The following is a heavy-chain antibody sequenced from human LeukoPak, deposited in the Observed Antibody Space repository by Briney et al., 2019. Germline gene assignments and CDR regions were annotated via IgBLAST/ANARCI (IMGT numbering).Heavy chain of an antibody. CDR1: GGSFSGYY. CDR3: ARDVNYYDSSGYPLP. Sequence: SETLSLTCAVYGGSFSGYYWSWIRQPPGKGLEWIGEINYSGSTNYNPSLKRRVTIAVDTSKNQFSLKLSFVTAADTAVYYCARDVNYYDSSGYPLPWGQGTLVTVSS. D-gene: IGHD3-22*01. V-gene: IGHV4-34*01. CDR2: INYSGST. J-gene: IGHJ5*02.